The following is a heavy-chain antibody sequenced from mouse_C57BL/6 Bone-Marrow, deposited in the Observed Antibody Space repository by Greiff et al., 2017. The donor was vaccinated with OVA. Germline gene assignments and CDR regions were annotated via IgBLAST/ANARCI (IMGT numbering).Heavy chain of an antibody. Sequence: VKLMESGAELARPGASVKLSCKASGYTFTSYGISWVKQRTGQGLEWIGEIYPRSGNTYYTAKFKGKATLTADKSSSTAYMELRSLTSEDSAVYFWARWDYDVAWFAYWGQGTLVTVSA. CDR2: IYPRSGNT. D-gene: IGHD2-4*01. CDR3: ARWDYDVAWFAY. CDR1: GYTFTSYG. V-gene: IGHV1-81*01. J-gene: IGHJ3*01.